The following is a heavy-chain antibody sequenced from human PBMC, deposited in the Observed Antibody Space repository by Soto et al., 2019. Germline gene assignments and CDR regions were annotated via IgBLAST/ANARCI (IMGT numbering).Heavy chain of an antibody. D-gene: IGHD4-17*01. Sequence: EVQLLESGGGLVQPGGSLRLSCAASGFTFSSYAMSWVRQAPGKGLEWVSGIRYSGDTTYYTDSVKGRFTISRDNSQNTLYQQMNSLRTEDTAVYYCAKPSGIPCTVTTYWYFDLWGRGTLVTVSS. J-gene: IGHJ2*01. CDR3: AKPSGIPCTVTTYWYFDL. CDR1: GFTFSSYA. V-gene: IGHV3-23*01. CDR2: IRYSGDTT.